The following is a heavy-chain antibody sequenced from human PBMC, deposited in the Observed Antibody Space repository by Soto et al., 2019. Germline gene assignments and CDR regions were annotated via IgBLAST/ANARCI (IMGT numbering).Heavy chain of an antibody. CDR3: AKHSYYDFWPGHYYYLDF. V-gene: IGHV3-23*01. D-gene: IGHD3-3*01. CDR1: RVGFNTCA. CDR2: INGGGENT. Sequence: LXXSCVPGRVGFNTCAMSWVRQAAGKGLEWVSAINGGGENTYYADSVKGRFTISRDNSKNTLYLQMDSLRAEDTAVYYCAKHSYYDFWPGHYYYLDFWGQGTLVTVSS. J-gene: IGHJ4*02.